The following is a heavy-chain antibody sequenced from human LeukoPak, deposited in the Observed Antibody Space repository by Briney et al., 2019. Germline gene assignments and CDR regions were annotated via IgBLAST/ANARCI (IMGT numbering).Heavy chain of an antibody. CDR1: GFTFSSYA. J-gene: IGHJ4*02. CDR2: ISGSGGST. Sequence: QPGGSLRLSCAASGFTFSSYAMSWVRQAPGKGLEWLSAISGSGGSTYYADSVKGRFTISRDNSKNTLYLQMNSLRAEDPAVYYCAKDLYGGAMVRGVIDYWGQGTLVTVSS. D-gene: IGHD3-10*01. V-gene: IGHV3-23*01. CDR3: AKDLYGGAMVRGVIDY.